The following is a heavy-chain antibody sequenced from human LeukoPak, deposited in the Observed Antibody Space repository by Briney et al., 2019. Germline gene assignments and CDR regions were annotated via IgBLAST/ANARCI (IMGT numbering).Heavy chain of an antibody. V-gene: IGHV3-48*03. CDR2: ISSRGDII. D-gene: IGHD7-27*01. CDR1: GFTFSSYE. J-gene: IGHJ6*03. Sequence: GGSLRLSCVASGFTFSSYEMNWVRQAPGKGLEWVPYISSRGDIIYYADSVRGRFTISRDNADNSLYLQMNSLRAEDTAVYYCARDAWGYYYMDVWGRGTTVTVSS. CDR3: ARDAWGYYYMDV.